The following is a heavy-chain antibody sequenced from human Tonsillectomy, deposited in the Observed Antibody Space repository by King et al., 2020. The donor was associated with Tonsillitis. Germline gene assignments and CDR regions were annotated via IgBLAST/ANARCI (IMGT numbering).Heavy chain of an antibody. V-gene: IGHV3-23*04. D-gene: IGHD2-21*02. Sequence: VQLVESGGGLVQPGGSLRLSCAASGFTFSSYAMSWVRQAPGKGLEWVSAISGSGGSTYYADSVKGRFTISRDNSKNTLYLQMNSLRAEDTAVYYCAKVRSLSSPLHIVVVTDAFDIWGQGTMVTVSS. CDR2: ISGSGGST. CDR1: GFTFSSYA. CDR3: AKVRSLSSPLHIVVVTDAFDI. J-gene: IGHJ3*02.